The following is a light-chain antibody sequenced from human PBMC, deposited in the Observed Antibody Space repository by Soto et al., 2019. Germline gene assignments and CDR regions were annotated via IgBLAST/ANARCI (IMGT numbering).Light chain of an antibody. CDR3: SSYTSSTLFV. CDR1: SSDVGGYNY. CDR2: DVS. J-gene: IGLJ1*01. V-gene: IGLV2-14*01. Sequence: QFALTQPASVSGSPGQSITISCTGTSSDVGGYNYVSWYQQYPGKAPKLMIYDVSNRPSGVSNRFSGSKSGNTASLTISGLQAEDDADYYCSSYTSSTLFVFGTGTKVTVL.